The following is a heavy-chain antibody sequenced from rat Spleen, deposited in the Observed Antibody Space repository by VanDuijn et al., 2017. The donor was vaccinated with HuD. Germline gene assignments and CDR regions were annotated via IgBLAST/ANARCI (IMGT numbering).Heavy chain of an antibody. CDR3: TTSYDVVFDY. J-gene: IGHJ2*01. D-gene: IGHD1-12*01. V-gene: IGHV5-7*01. CDR2: ISYDGSST. CDR1: GFTFSDYY. Sequence: EVQLVESGGGLVQPGRSLKLSCAASGFTFSDYYMAWVRQAPKKGLEWVTLISYDGSSTYYRDSVKGRFTISRDNAKITLYLQMDSLRSEDTATYYCTTSYDVVFDYWGQGVMVTVSS.